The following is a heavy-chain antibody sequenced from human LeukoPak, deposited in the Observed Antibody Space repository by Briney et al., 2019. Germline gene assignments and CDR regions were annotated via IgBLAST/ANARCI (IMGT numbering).Heavy chain of an antibody. CDR2: INPNSGGT. D-gene: IGHD6-19*01. V-gene: IGHV1-2*02. J-gene: IGHJ5*02. CDR1: GYTFTGYY. CDR3: AREWIAVAGSVSP. Sequence: ASVTVSCKASGYTFTGYYMHWVRQAPGQGLERMGWINPNSGGTNYAQKFQGRVTMTRDTSISTAYMELSRLRSDDTAVYCCAREWIAVAGSVSPWGQGTLVTVSS.